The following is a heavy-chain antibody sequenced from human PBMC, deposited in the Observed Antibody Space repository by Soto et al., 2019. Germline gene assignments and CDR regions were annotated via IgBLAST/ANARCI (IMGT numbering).Heavy chain of an antibody. V-gene: IGHV3-33*01. CDR2: IWFDGSNK. Sequence: QVQLEESGGGVVQPGRSLRLSCEASGFTFSNYGMHWVRQAPGKGLEWVAVIWFDGSNKYYADSVKGQFTISRDNYQSTLDLQMNSLRAEARGLYYCARGGSYSGGWSYNWFDPWGQGTLVIVSS. D-gene: IGHD6-19*01. CDR3: ARGGSYSGGWSYNWFDP. J-gene: IGHJ5*02. CDR1: GFTFSNYG.